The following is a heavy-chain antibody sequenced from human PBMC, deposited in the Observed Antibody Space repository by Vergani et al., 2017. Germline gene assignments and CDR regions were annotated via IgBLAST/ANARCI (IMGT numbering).Heavy chain of an antibody. V-gene: IGHV3-7*04. CDR2: IKEDGSEK. J-gene: IGHJ4*02. Sequence: EVQLVESGGGLVQPGGSLRLSCAASGFTLSNFWMSWVRQAAGKGLEWVANIKEDGSEKFYVDSVRGRFVISRDNAKNSLYLQLNSLRAEDTAIYYCAKEGGGYCSGGTCYPEYWGQGTLVIVSS. CDR3: AKEGGGYCSGGTCYPEY. D-gene: IGHD2-15*01. CDR1: GFTLSNFW.